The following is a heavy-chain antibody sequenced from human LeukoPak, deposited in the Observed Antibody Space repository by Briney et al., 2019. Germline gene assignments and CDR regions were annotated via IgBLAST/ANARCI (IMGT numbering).Heavy chain of an antibody. CDR1: GYTFNDYY. D-gene: IGHD2-2*01. CDR2: VDPEDGET. V-gene: IGHV1-69-2*01. Sequence: GASVKVSCKASGYTFNDYYIHWVQQAPGKGLEWMGRVDPEDGETLYVEKLQGRVTITADRSADTAYMELSSLRSEDTAVYYCAISMGMPGAIAWLDSWGQGTLVTVSS. J-gene: IGHJ5*01. CDR3: AISMGMPGAIAWLDS.